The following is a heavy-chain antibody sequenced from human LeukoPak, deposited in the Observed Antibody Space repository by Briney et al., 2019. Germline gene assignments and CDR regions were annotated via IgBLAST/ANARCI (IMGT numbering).Heavy chain of an antibody. V-gene: IGHV1-69*13. CDR3: ARALVPAVRVYYYYYMDV. CDR1: GGTFSSYA. CDR2: IIPIFGTA. Sequence: ASVKVSCKASGGTFSSYAISWVRQAPGQGLEWMGGIIPIFGTANYAQKFQGRVTITADESTSTAYMELSSLRSEDTAVYYCARALVPAVRVYYYYYMDVWGKGTTVTVSS. J-gene: IGHJ6*03. D-gene: IGHD2-2*01.